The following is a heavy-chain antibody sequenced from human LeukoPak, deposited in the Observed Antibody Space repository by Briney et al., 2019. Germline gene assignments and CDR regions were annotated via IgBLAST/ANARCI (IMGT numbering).Heavy chain of an antibody. J-gene: IGHJ4*02. CDR2: ISSSGNTI. V-gene: IGHV3-48*03. CDR1: GFTFSNYE. Sequence: QPGGSLRLSCAASGFTFSNYEMNWVRQAPGKGLEWVSYISSSGNTIYYADSVKGRFTISRDNPKNSLYLQMNSLRAEDTAVYYCARDWAYFDYWGQGSLVTVSS. CDR3: ARDWAYFDY. D-gene: IGHD3-16*01.